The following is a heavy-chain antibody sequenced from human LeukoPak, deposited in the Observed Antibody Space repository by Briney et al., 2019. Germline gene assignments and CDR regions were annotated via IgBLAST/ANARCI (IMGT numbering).Heavy chain of an antibody. J-gene: IGHJ3*02. CDR1: GFTFDDYA. CDR3: AKGLSSTSFNDAFDI. D-gene: IGHD2-2*01. Sequence: PGGSLRLSCAASGFTFDDYAMHWVRQAPGKGLEWVSGISWNSGSIGYADSVKGRFTISRDNAKNSLYLQMNSLRAEDTALYYCAKGLSSTSFNDAFDIWGQGTMVTVSS. CDR2: ISWNSGSI. V-gene: IGHV3-9*01.